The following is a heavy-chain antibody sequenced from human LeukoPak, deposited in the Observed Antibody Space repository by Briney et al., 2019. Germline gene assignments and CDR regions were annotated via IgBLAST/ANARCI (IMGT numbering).Heavy chain of an antibody. CDR1: GGSFNSDDYY. D-gene: IGHD3-10*01. V-gene: IGHV4-61*08. CDR3: ASGPRNYYYSGSYHY. CDR2: IYYGGST. J-gene: IGHJ4*02. Sequence: SETLSLTCGVSGGSFNSDDYYWSWIRQPPGRGLEWIGYIYYGGSTNYNPSLRSRVTISMDTSKNQFSLKVNSVTAADTAVYFCASGPRNYYYSGSYHYWGQGTLVTVSS.